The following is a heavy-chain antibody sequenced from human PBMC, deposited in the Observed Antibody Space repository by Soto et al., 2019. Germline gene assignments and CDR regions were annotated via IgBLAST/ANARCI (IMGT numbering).Heavy chain of an antibody. CDR2: MSSDETKI. D-gene: IGHD3-10*01. J-gene: IGHJ6*02. CDR1: GFSFSSFA. Sequence: GGSLRLSCAASGFSFSSFAVHWVRQAPGKGLEWVTVMSSDETKINYADAVKGRFTISRDNSKNTLSLQLNGLRPEDTAVYFCAKDRGSGTLRYYGMDVWGQGTTVTVSS. V-gene: IGHV3-30*18. CDR3: AKDRGSGTLRYYGMDV.